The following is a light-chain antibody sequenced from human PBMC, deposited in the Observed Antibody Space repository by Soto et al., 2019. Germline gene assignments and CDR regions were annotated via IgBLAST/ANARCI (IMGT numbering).Light chain of an antibody. CDR3: QQYGSSPLT. CDR2: GAS. CDR1: QRVRSSY. J-gene: IGKJ4*01. Sequence: ENVLTQTPGTSSLYKKERATIYYRAGQRVRSSYLAWYQQKPSQAPRLLIYGASSRVTGIPDRFSGSGSGTDFTLTISRLEPEDFAVYYCQQYGSSPLTFGGGTKVHIK. V-gene: IGKV3-20*01.